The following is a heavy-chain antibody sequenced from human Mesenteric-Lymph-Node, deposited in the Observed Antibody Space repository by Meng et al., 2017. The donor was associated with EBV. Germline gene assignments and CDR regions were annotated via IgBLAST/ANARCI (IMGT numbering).Heavy chain of an antibody. J-gene: IGHJ4*02. CDR2: FYYSENT. CDR3: ARRPWSLYYYFDY. D-gene: IGHD1-26*01. V-gene: IGHV4-39*07. CDR1: GGSISSSSYY. Sequence: QLQWRESGPGLVKHSETLSLTCTVSGGSISSSSYYWGWIRQPPGKGLEWIGDFYYSENTYYNPSLKSRVTISVDTSKNQFSLKLSSVTAADTAVYYCARRPWSLYYYFDYWGPGTLVTVSS.